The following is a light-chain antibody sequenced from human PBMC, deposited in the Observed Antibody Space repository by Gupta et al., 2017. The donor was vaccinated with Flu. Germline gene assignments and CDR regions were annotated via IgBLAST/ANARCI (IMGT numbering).Light chain of an antibody. CDR2: NDN. J-gene: IGLJ3*02. CDR3: ATWDDSLNGPV. V-gene: IGLV1-44*01. CDR1: NSNIGRNT. Sequence: QSLLTQPPSSSGTPGQRVTISCSGSNSNIGRNTLSWYQQLPGAAPKLIIQNDNQRPSGVHVRFSGSKAGTSASLTISGLQSEDEGDFYCATWDDSLNGPVFGGGTRLTVL.